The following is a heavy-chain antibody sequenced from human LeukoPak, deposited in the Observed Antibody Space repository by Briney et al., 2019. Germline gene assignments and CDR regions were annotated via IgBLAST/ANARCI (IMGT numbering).Heavy chain of an antibody. D-gene: IGHD6-19*01. V-gene: IGHV3-74*01. CDR1: GFTFSKYW. CDR3: ATKQWLAPPPDS. J-gene: IGHJ4*02. CDR2: INTDGTVT. Sequence: GGSLRLSCPASGFTFSKYWMLWVRQAPGKGLESVSRINTDGTVTTYADSVKGRFTVSRDNADNTMFLQMNSVRDEDTAVYYCATKQWLAPPPDSWGQGTPVTVSS.